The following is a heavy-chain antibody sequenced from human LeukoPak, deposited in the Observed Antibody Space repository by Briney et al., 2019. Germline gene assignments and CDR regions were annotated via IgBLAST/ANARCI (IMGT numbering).Heavy chain of an antibody. Sequence: PSQTLSLTCTVSGGSISSYHWSWIRQPPGKGLECIGFIYYSGSTNYNPSLKSRVTISVDTSKNQFSLKLSSVTAADTAVYYCARTINSVYSSSSKLVRNWFDPWGQGTLVTVSS. CDR2: IYYSGST. CDR3: ARTINSVYSSSSKLVRNWFDP. CDR1: GGSISSYH. D-gene: IGHD6-13*01. J-gene: IGHJ5*02. V-gene: IGHV4-59*01.